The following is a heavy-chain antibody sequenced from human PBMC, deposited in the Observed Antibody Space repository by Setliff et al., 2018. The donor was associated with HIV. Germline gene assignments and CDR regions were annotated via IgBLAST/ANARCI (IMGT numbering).Heavy chain of an antibody. CDR3: ARGRMFGEFDFDY. J-gene: IGHJ4*02. Sequence: SETLSLTCTVSGDSISSNYWSWTRQSPGKGPEWIGYIYFRGSTNYNPSLKSRVTISPDTSKNQFSLKLQSENAADTAVYYCARGRMFGEFDFDYWGQGTLVTVSS. D-gene: IGHD3-10*02. V-gene: IGHV4-59*01. CDR2: IYFRGST. CDR1: GDSISSNY.